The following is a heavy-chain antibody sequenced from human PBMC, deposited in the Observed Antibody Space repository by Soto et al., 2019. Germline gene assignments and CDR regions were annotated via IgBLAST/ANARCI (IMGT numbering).Heavy chain of an antibody. J-gene: IGHJ6*02. V-gene: IGHV3-30*18. CDR2: ISYDGSNK. CDR1: GFTFSSYS. CDR3: AKDHGSSWYVDYYYGMDV. D-gene: IGHD6-13*01. Sequence: GGSLRLSCAASGFTFSSYSMNWVRQAPGKGLEWVAVISYDGSNKYYADSVKGRFTISRDNSKNTLYLQMNSLRAEDTAVYYCAKDHGSSWYVDYYYGMDVWGQGTTVTVSS.